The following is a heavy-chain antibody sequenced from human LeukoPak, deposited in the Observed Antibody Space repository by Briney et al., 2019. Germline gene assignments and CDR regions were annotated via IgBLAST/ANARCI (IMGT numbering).Heavy chain of an antibody. J-gene: IGHJ4*02. Sequence: PGGSLRLSCAASGFTFSSYEMNWVRQAPGKGLEWVSYISSSGSTIYYADSVKGRFTISRDNAKNSLYLQMNSLRAEDTAVYYCARGYYYDSSGYSYYFDYWGQGTLVTVSS. V-gene: IGHV3-48*03. D-gene: IGHD3-22*01. CDR2: ISSSGSTI. CDR3: ARGYYYDSSGYSYYFDY. CDR1: GFTFSSYE.